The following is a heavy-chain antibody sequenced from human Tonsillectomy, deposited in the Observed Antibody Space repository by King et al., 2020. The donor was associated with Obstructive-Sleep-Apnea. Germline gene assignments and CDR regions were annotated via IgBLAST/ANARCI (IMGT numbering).Heavy chain of an antibody. D-gene: IGHD3-16*02. J-gene: IGHJ4*02. CDR2: MNPRTGET. V-gene: IGHV1-8*02. CDR1: GYTFNNYD. Sequence: VQLVESGAEVKKPGASVKVSCKASGYTFNNYDINWVRQATGQGLQWMGWMNPRTGETGYTRTFQGRITMTRSASVTIAYMELSGLRSEDTAVYYCARSGMFSYSWHDYWGQGTLVTVSS. CDR3: ARSGMFSYSWHDY.